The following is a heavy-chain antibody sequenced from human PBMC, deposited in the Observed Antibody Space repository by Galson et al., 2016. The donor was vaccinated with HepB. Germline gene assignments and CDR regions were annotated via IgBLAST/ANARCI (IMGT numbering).Heavy chain of an antibody. Sequence: CAISGDSVYNNAAAWVWIRQSPSRGLEWLGRTYYRSQWNYDYAVSVQSRLFITPDTSKNQFSLQLTSVTPEDTAVYYCARAIWLGRGMDVWGQGTTVTVSS. CDR3: ARAIWLGRGMDV. D-gene: IGHD3-10*01. CDR2: TYYRSQWNY. CDR1: GDSVYNNAAA. V-gene: IGHV6-1*01. J-gene: IGHJ6*02.